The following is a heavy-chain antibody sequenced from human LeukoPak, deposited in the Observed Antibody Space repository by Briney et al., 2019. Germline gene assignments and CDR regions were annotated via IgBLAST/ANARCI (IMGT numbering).Heavy chain of an antibody. CDR3: ARETRGFRNWFDP. Sequence: ASVKVSCKASGYTFTSYAIHWVRQAPGQRLEWMGWINAGNGNTKYSQKFQGRVTITRDTSASTAYTDLSSLRSVDTVVYYCARETRGFRNWFDPWGQGTLVTVSS. CDR2: INAGNGNT. CDR1: GYTFTSYA. V-gene: IGHV1-3*01. J-gene: IGHJ5*02.